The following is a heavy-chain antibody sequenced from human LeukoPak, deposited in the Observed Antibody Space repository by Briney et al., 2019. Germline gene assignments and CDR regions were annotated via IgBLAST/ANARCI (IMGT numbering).Heavy chain of an antibody. V-gene: IGHV4-30-4*08. CDR3: ARGGVWFGESRHFDY. Sequence: SETLSLTCTVSGGSISSGDYYWSWIRQPPGKGLEWIGYIYYSGSTYYNPSLKSRVTISVDTSENQFSLKLSSVTAADTAVYYCARGGVWFGESRHFDYWGQGTLVTVSS. CDR1: GGSISSGDYY. CDR2: IYYSGST. J-gene: IGHJ4*02. D-gene: IGHD3-10*01.